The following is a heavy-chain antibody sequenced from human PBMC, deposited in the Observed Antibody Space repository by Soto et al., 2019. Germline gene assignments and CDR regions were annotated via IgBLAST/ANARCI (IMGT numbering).Heavy chain of an antibody. D-gene: IGHD6-19*01. CDR3: ARDSRVDSSGWYDS. CDR1: GFTFSSYA. V-gene: IGHV3-74*01. CDR2: IDNDGSST. Sequence: PGGSLRLSCAASGFTFSSYAMSWVRQAPGKGLVWVSRIDNDGSSTNYADSVEGRFTISRDNAENTLYLQMNSLRAEDTAVYFCARDSRVDSSGWYDSWGQGTLVTVSS. J-gene: IGHJ5*01.